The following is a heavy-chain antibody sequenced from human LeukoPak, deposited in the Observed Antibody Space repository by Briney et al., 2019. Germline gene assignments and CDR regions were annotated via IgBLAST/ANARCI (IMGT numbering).Heavy chain of an antibody. CDR1: GFTVSSNY. J-gene: IGHJ4*02. CDR3: ARAVDTAMANDY. CDR2: IYSGGST. Sequence: QSGGSLRLSCAASGFTVSSNYMSWVRQAPGKGLEWVSVIYSGGSTYYADSVKGRFTISRDNSKNTLYLQMNSLRAEDTAVYYCARAVDTAMANDYWGQGTLVTVSS. V-gene: IGHV3-66*01. D-gene: IGHD5-18*01.